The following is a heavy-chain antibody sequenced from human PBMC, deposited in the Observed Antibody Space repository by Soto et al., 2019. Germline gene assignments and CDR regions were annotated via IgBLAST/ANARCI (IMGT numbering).Heavy chain of an antibody. CDR1: FTFSSYA. D-gene: IGHD3-10*01. Sequence: EVQLLESGGGLVQPGGSLRLSCAGFTFSSYAMSWVRQAPGRGLEWVSAISGSGGSTYYADSVKGRFTISRDNSKNTLHLQMNSLRAEDTAVYYCAKGQGSYPYYYGMDVWGQGTTVTVSS. V-gene: IGHV3-23*01. J-gene: IGHJ6*02. CDR2: ISGSGGST. CDR3: AKGQGSYPYYYGMDV.